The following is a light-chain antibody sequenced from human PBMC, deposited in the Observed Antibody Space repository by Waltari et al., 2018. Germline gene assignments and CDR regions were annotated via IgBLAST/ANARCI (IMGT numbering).Light chain of an antibody. CDR2: EVN. V-gene: IGLV2-8*01. CDR3: SSFTSSNNYV. CDR1: SSDIGAYKY. J-gene: IGLJ1*01. Sequence: QSALTQPPSASGSPGQSVTISCTGSSSDIGAYKYVSWYEQHPGKAPKLIIYEVNKRPSWVPDRFSGSKSGNTASLTVSGLQAEDEADYYCSSFTSSNNYVFGTGTKVTVL.